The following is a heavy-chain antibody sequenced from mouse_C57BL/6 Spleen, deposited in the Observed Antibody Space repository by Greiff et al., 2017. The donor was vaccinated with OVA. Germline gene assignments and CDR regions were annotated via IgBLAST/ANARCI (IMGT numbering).Heavy chain of an antibody. V-gene: IGHV1-61*01. CDR2: IYPSDSET. D-gene: IGHD2-5*01. Sequence: QVQLQQPGAELVRPGSSVKLSCKASGHHFPSYCVSWVKQRPGQGLEWIGNIYPSDSETHYNQKFKDKATLTVDKSSSTAYMQLSSLTSEDSAVYYCAREGYYSNYGFFAYWGQGTLVTVSA. CDR3: AREGYYSNYGFFAY. CDR1: GHHFPSYC. J-gene: IGHJ3*01.